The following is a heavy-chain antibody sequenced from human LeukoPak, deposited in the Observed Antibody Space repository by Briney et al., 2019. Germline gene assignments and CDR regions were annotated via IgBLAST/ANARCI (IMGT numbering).Heavy chain of an antibody. CDR3: ATDRLHGTTADY. D-gene: IGHD4-17*01. CDR1: GYTLTELS. J-gene: IGHJ4*02. CDR2: FDPEDGET. Sequence: ASVKVSCKVSGYTLTELSMHWVRQAPGKGLEWMGGFDPEDGETIYAQKFQGRVTMTEDTSTDTAYMGLSSLRSEDTAVYYCATDRLHGTTADYWGQGTLVTVSS. V-gene: IGHV1-24*01.